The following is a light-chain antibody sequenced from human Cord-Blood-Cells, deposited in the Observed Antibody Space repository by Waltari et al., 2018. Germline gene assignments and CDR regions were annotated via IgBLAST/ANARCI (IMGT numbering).Light chain of an antibody. Sequence: QSALTHPASGSGSPGPSIPIACTGPSSYVGGYNNVSRYQQHPGKAPKLMIFEVSNRPSGVSNRFSGSESGNTASLTISGLQAEDEADYYCSSYTSSSTPYVVGTGTKVTVL. J-gene: IGLJ1*01. V-gene: IGLV2-14*01. CDR3: SSYTSSSTPYV. CDR1: SSYVGGYNN. CDR2: EVS.